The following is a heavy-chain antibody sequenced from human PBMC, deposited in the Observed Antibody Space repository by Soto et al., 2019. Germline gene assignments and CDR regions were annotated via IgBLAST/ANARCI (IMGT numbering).Heavy chain of an antibody. CDR2: IRGSGDNT. Sequence: DEQLVESGGDLVQPGGSLRLSCAASGFVFRTNAMSWVRQRPGQGLEWVSAIRGSGDNTYYADSVKGRFSISRDNSKNTLFLQMKSLRAEEMAMYYCASLKIYCRGETCYSGYHDYWGQGTLVTVSS. CDR1: GFVFRTNA. CDR3: ASLKIYCRGETCYSGYHDY. J-gene: IGHJ4*02. V-gene: IGHV3-23*04. D-gene: IGHD2-15*01.